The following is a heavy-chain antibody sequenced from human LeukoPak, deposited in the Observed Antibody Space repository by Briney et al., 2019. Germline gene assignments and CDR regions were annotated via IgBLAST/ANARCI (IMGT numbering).Heavy chain of an antibody. Sequence: GGSLRLSCAASGFTFSSYAMSWVRQAPGKGLEWVSAISGSGGSTYYADSVKGRFTISRDNSKNTLFLQMNSLRAEDTAVYYCAKDRSCTGSSCNVGSWGQGTMVTVSS. CDR1: GFTFSSYA. V-gene: IGHV3-23*01. CDR3: AKDRSCTGSSCNVGS. CDR2: ISGSGGST. D-gene: IGHD2-2*01. J-gene: IGHJ3*01.